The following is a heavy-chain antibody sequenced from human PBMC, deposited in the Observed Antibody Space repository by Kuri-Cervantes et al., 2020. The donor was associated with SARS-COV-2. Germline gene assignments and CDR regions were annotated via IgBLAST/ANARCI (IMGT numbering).Heavy chain of an antibody. CDR2: IDWDDDK. V-gene: IGHV2-70*01. CDR1: GFSLSTSGMC. D-gene: IGHD5-24*01. Sequence: SGPTLVKPTQTLTLTCTFSGFSLSTSGMCVSWIRQPPGKALEWLALIDWDDDKYYSTSLKTRLTISKDASKTQVVLTMTNMDPVDTATYYCARSRDAYNLFDYWGQGTLVTVSS. CDR3: ARSRDAYNLFDY. J-gene: IGHJ4*02.